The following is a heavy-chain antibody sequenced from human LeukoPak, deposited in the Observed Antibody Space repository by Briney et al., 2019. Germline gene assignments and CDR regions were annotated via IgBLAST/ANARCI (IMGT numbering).Heavy chain of an antibody. CDR1: GGSISSSSYY. CDR3: ARFLRGATNALEI. Sequence: TSETLSLTCTVSGGSISSSSYYWGWIRQPPGKGLEWIGSIYYSGSTYYNPSLKSRVTMSLDTSRNQFSLKLISVTAADTAVYYCARFLRGATNALEIWGQGTMVTVSS. D-gene: IGHD1-26*01. V-gene: IGHV4-39*07. CDR2: IYYSGST. J-gene: IGHJ3*02.